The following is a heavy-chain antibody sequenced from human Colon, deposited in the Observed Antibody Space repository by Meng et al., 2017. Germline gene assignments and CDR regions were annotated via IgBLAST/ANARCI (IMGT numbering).Heavy chain of an antibody. Sequence: GESLKISCAASGFTFSSYAMSWVRQAAGTGLEWVSGISDRGSDTFYADSVRGRFTISRDNAKNTPYLQMSSLRAEDTAIYFCAKAPYTSGAWALNVWGQGTMVTVSS. CDR2: ISDRGSDT. V-gene: IGHV3-23*01. J-gene: IGHJ3*01. CDR1: GFTFSSYA. CDR3: AKAPYTSGAWALNV. D-gene: IGHD2-2*02.